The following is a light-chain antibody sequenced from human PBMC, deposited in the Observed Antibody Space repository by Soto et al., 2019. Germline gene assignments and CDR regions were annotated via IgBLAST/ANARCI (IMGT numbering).Light chain of an antibody. J-gene: IGLJ1*01. Sequence: QSVLTQPPSVSGAPGQRVTISCTGSSSNIGAPYDVHWYQQLPGLAPKLLIYSNKNRPSGVPDRFSGSKSGTSASLAITGLQTEDEADYYCQSFDSRLSGYVFGTGTKVTVL. CDR3: QSFDSRLSGYV. CDR2: SNK. V-gene: IGLV1-40*01. CDR1: SSNIGAPYD.